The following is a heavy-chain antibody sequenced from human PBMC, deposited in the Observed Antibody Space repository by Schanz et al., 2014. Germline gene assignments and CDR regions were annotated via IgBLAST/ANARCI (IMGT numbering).Heavy chain of an antibody. CDR3: AKVAPAATCRDA. V-gene: IGHV3-21*04. Sequence: VQLVESGGGVVQPGRSLRLSCTASRIIFGTYSMNWIRQTPKGLDWVSAISGSGSSTYYADSVKGRFTISRDNAKNSLFLQMNSLSAEDTAVYYCAKVAPAATCRDAWGLGTLVTVSS. J-gene: IGHJ5*02. CDR1: RIIFGTYS. CDR2: ISGSGSST. D-gene: IGHD2-2*01.